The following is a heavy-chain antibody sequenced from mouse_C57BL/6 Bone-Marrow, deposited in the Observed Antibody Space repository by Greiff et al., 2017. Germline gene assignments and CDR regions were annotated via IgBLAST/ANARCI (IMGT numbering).Heavy chain of an antibody. V-gene: IGHV1-5*01. CDR2: IYPGNSDT. D-gene: IGHD1-1*01. J-gene: IGHJ2*01. CDR1: GYTFTSYW. Sequence: EVQLQQSGTVLARPGASVKMSCKTSGYTFTSYWMHWVKQRPGQGLEWIGAIYPGNSDTSYNQKFKGKAKLTAVTSASTAYMELSSLTNEDSAGYYCTRDKDYYGSRRLYYFDYWGQGTTLTVSS. CDR3: TRDKDYYGSRRLYYFDY.